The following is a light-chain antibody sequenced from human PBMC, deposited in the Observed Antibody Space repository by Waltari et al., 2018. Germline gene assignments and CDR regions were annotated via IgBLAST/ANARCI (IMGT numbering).Light chain of an antibody. J-gene: IGLJ2*01. CDR1: SSDIGGYHY. Sequence: QSALTQPASVSASPGQSITISCTGHSSDIGGYHYVSWYQQHPGKVPKLMIYDVARWPSGVSNRFSGSKSGNTASLTISGLQAEDEADYYCASYTSTNTVIFGGGTKVTVL. CDR2: DVA. V-gene: IGLV2-14*03. CDR3: ASYTSTNTVI.